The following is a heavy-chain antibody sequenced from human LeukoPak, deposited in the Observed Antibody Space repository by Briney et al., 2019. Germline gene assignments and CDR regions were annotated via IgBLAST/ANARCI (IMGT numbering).Heavy chain of an antibody. CDR2: VYNSGST. CDR1: GGTINSAEYY. V-gene: IGHV4-30-4*01. D-gene: IGHD2/OR15-2a*01. Sequence: SETLSLTCTVSGGTINSAEYYWSWLRQPPGKGLEWIGYVYNSGSTYVNPSLQSRLSLSVDMSKNQFSLKLISLTAADTAVYYCARVQEPYRTTLTPAPWFDPWGQGTLVTVSS. CDR3: ARVQEPYRTTLTPAPWFDP. J-gene: IGHJ5*02.